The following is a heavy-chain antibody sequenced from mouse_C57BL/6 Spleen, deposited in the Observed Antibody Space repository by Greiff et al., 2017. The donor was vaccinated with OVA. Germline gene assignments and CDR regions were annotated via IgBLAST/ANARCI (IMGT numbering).Heavy chain of an antibody. J-gene: IGHJ4*01. CDR2: IYPGDGDT. V-gene: IGHV1-82*01. D-gene: IGHD1-1*01. CDR3: ARGFITTVPYYYAMDY. CDR1: GYAFSSSW. Sequence: VEPGSSVKISCKASGYAFSSSWMNLVKQRPGKGLEWIGRIYPGDGDTNYNGKFKGKATLTADKSSSTAYMQLSSLTSEDSAVYFCARGFITTVPYYYAMDYWGQGTSVTVSS.